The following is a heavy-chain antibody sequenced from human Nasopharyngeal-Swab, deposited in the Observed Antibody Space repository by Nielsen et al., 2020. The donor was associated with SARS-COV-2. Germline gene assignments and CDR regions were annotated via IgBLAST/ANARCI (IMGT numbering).Heavy chain of an antibody. J-gene: IGHJ4*02. Sequence: GGSLRLSCAASGFTFSNAWMSWVRQAPGKGLEWVGRIKSKTDGGTTDYAAPVKGRFTISRDDSKNTLYLQMNSLKTEDTAVYYCTIIPLDILTGYYQYYFDYWGQGILVTVSS. D-gene: IGHD3-9*01. CDR1: GFTFSNAW. V-gene: IGHV3-15*01. CDR3: TIIPLDILTGYYQYYFDY. CDR2: IKSKTDGGTT.